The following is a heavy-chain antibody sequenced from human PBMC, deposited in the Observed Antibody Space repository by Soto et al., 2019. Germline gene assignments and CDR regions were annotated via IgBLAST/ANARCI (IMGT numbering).Heavy chain of an antibody. D-gene: IGHD2-8*01. V-gene: IGHV1-46*01. J-gene: IGHJ6*02. CDR3: ARGGRGCTNGVCYRSYYYGMDV. CDR2: INPSGGST. CDR1: GYTFTSYY. Sequence: ASVKVSCKASGYTFTSYYMHWVRQAPGQGLEWMGIINPSGGSTSYAQKFQGRVTMTRDTSTSTVYMELSSLRSEDTAVYYCARGGRGCTNGVCYRSYYYGMDVWGQGTTVTVSS.